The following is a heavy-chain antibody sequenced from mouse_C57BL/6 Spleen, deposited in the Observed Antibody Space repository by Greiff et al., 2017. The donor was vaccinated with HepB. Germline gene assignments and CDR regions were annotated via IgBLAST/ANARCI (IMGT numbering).Heavy chain of an antibody. CDR1: GYTFTSYW. CDR3: ARSSYYSNYDWYFDV. Sequence: QVQLQQPGTELVKPGASVKLSCKASGYTFTSYWIHWVKQRPGQGLEWIGNINPSNGGTNYNEKFKSKATLTVDKSSSTAYMQLSSLTSEDSAVYYCARSSYYSNYDWYFDVWGTGTTVTVSS. CDR2: INPSNGGT. D-gene: IGHD2-5*01. V-gene: IGHV1-53*01. J-gene: IGHJ1*03.